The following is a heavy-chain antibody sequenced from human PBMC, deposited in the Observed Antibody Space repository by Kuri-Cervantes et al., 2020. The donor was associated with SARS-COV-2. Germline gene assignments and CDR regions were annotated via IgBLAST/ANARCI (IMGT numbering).Heavy chain of an antibody. CDR3: ARDLGEGPTGY. CDR2: IYSGCST. V-gene: IGHV3-66*01. CDR1: GFTVSSNY. Sequence: ETLSLTCAASGFTVSSNYMSWVRQAPGKGLEWVSVIYSGCSTYYADSVKGRFTISSDNSKNTLYLQMNSLRAEDTAVYYCARDLGEGPTGYWGQGTLVTVSS. D-gene: IGHD3-16*01. J-gene: IGHJ4*02.